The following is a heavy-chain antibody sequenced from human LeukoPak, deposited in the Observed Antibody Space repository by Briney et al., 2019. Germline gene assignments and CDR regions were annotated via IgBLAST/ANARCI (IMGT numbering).Heavy chain of an antibody. Sequence: SETLSLTCTVSGGSISSYYWSWIRQPPGKGLEWIGYIYYSGSTNYNPSLKSRVTISVDTSKNQFSLKLSSVTAADTAVYYCARCRKDYDFWSGYPDYFDYWGQGTLVTVSS. J-gene: IGHJ4*02. CDR1: GGSISSYY. V-gene: IGHV4-59*01. D-gene: IGHD3-3*01. CDR2: IYYSGST. CDR3: ARCRKDYDFWSGYPDYFDY.